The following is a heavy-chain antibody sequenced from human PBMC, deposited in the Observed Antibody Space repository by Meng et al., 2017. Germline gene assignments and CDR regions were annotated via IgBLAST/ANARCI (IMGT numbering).Heavy chain of an antibody. D-gene: IGHD2-2*01. Sequence: AVTVSCQASLYILTSYDIHWVRRATGQGLEWMGWMNPNSGNTGYAQKFQGRVTITRNTSISTADMELSSLRSEDTAVYYCARTGYCSSTSCYGPRDYYYYYGLDVWVQGTKVTVSS. V-gene: IGHV1-8*03. CDR3: ARTGYCSSTSCYGPRDYYYYYGLDV. CDR2: MNPNSGNT. J-gene: IGHJ6*02. CDR1: LYILTSYD.